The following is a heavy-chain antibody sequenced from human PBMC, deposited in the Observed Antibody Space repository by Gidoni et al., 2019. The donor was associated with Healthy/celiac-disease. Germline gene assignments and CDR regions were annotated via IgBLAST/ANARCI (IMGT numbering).Heavy chain of an antibody. CDR2: IYPGDSDT. CDR3: ARGGHGGSSGYYYPYYFDY. D-gene: IGHD3-22*01. CDR1: GYSFTSYW. J-gene: IGHJ4*02. Sequence: EVQLVQSGAEVKKPGESLKISCKGSGYSFTSYWIGWVRQMPGKGLEWMGIIYPGDSDTRYSPSFQGQVTISADKSISTAYLQWSSLKASDTAMYYCARGGHGGSSGYYYPYYFDYWGQGTLVTVSS. V-gene: IGHV5-51*01.